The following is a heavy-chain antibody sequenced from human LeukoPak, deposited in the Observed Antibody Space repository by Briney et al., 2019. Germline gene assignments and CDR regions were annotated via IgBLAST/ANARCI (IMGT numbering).Heavy chain of an antibody. Sequence: PGGSLRLSCAASGFTFSDYYMSWIRQAPGKGLEWVSYISSSGSTIYYADSVRGRFTISRDNAKNSLYMQMNSLRAEDTAVYYCAKGGAILGYSSGPFDPWGQGTLVTVSS. V-gene: IGHV3-11*04. D-gene: IGHD6-19*01. CDR3: AKGGAILGYSSGPFDP. CDR1: GFTFSDYY. J-gene: IGHJ5*02. CDR2: ISSSGSTI.